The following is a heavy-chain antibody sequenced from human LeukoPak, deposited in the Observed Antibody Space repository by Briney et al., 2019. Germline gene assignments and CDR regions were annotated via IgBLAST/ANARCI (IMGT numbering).Heavy chain of an antibody. CDR1: GGSISSYY. Sequence: PSETLSLTCTVSGGSISSYYWSWTRQPPGKGLEWIGYIYYSGSTNYNPSLKSRVTISVDTSKNQFSLKLSSVTAADTAVYYCARSQWLAGGHWFDPWGQGTLVTVSS. J-gene: IGHJ5*02. CDR3: ARSQWLAGGHWFDP. CDR2: IYYSGST. V-gene: IGHV4-59*01. D-gene: IGHD6-19*01.